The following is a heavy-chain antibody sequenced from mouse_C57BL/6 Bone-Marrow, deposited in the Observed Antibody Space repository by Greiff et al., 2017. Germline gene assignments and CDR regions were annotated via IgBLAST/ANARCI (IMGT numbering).Heavy chain of an antibody. V-gene: IGHV7-3*01. CDR3: ARCGDWYFDV. CDR1: GFTFTDYY. J-gene: IGHJ1*03. Sequence: EVKLVESGGGLVQPGGSLILSCAASGFTFTDYYMSWVRQPPGKALEWLGFIRNKANGYTTEYSASVKGRFTISRDNSQSILYLQMNALRAEDSATYYCARCGDWYFDVWGTGTTVTVSS. CDR2: IRNKANGYTT.